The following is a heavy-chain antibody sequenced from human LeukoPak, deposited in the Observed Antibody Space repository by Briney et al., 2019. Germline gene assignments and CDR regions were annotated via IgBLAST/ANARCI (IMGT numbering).Heavy chain of an antibody. CDR3: AVGPPFEY. CDR1: GGSISSDSYF. Sequence: SQTLSLTCTVSGGSISSDSYFWSWIRQPAGKGLEWIGRIYTSGSTNYNPSLKSRVTISLDTSKNQFSLNLSSVTAADTAVYYCAVGPPFEYSGQGTLVTVSS. J-gene: IGHJ4*02. CDR2: IYTSGST. D-gene: IGHD1-26*01. V-gene: IGHV4-61*02.